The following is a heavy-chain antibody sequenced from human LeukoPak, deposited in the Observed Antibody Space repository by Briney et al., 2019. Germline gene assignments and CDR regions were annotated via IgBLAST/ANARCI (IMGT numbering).Heavy chain of an antibody. CDR1: GYTFTSYG. D-gene: IGHD3-22*01. J-gene: IGHJ6*02. V-gene: IGHV1-18*01. Sequence: ASVKVSCKASGYTFTSYGISWVRQAPGQGLEWMGWISAYNGNTTYAQKLQGRVTMTTDTSTSTAYMELRSLRSDDTAVYYCARIEPTYYYDSSGGLFYGMDVWGQGTTVTVSS. CDR2: ISAYNGNT. CDR3: ARIEPTYYYDSSGGLFYGMDV.